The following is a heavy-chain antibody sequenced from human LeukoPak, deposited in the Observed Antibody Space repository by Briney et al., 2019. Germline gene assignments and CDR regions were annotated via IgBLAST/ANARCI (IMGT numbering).Heavy chain of an antibody. CDR1: GYTFTGYY. CDR3: ARGPNSGSYSL. D-gene: IGHD1-26*01. CDR2: MNPNSGNT. J-gene: IGHJ4*02. V-gene: IGHV1-8*02. Sequence: ASVKVSCKASGYTFTGYYMHWVRQATGQGLEWMGRMNPNSGNTGYAQKFQGRVTMTRNTSISTAYMELSSLRSEDTAVYYCARGPNSGSYSLWGQGTLVTVSS.